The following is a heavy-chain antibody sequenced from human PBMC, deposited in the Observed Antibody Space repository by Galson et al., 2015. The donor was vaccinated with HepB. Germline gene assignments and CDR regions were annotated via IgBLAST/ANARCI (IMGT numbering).Heavy chain of an antibody. CDR2: ISYDGSNK. V-gene: IGHV3-30*18. Sequence: SLRLSCAASGFTFSSYGMHWVRQAPGKGLEWVAVISYDGSNKYYADSVKGRFTISRDNSKNTLYLQMNSLRAEDTAVYYCAKVEYSSGWFYFDYWGQGTLVTVSS. CDR3: AKVEYSSGWFYFDY. J-gene: IGHJ4*02. D-gene: IGHD6-19*01. CDR1: GFTFSSYG.